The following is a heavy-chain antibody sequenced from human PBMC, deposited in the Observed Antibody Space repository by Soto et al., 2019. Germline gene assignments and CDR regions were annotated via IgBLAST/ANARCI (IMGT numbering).Heavy chain of an antibody. CDR1: GGPISSYY. CDR3: ARADGSGDPYHYYYYGMDV. Sequence: PSETLSLTCTVSGGPISSYYWSWIRQPPGKGLEWIGYIYYSGSTNYNPSLKSRVTISVDTSKNQFSLKLSSVTAADTAVYYCARADGSGDPYHYYYYGMDVRGQGTTVTVSS. D-gene: IGHD4-17*01. J-gene: IGHJ6*02. V-gene: IGHV4-59*01. CDR2: IYYSGST.